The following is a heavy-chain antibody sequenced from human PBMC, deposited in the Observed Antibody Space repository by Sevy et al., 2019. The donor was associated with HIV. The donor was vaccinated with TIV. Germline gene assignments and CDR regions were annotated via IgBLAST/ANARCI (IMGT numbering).Heavy chain of an antibody. CDR1: GGTFSSYA. J-gene: IGHJ6*03. V-gene: IGHV1-69*06. Sequence: ASVKVSCKASGGTFSSYAISWVRQAPGQGLEWMAGIIPIFGTANYQQKFQGRVTITADKSTSTAYMELCSLRSEDTAVYASARNEMEPYYYYYYMDVWGKGTTVTVSS. CDR3: ARNEMEPYYYYYYMDV. CDR2: IIPIFGTA. D-gene: IGHD1-1*01.